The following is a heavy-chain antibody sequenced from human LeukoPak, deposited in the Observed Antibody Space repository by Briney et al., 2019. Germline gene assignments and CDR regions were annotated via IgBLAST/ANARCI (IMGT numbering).Heavy chain of an antibody. CDR1: GFTFSTHG. D-gene: IGHD4-17*01. V-gene: IGHV3-48*01. J-gene: IGHJ2*01. CDR3: ARVRGPTVTTWYFDL. Sequence: GGSLRLSCGASGFTFSTHGMIWVRQAPGKGLEWVSYISPRSATIYYADSVKGRFTIPRDDARNSLFLQMHSLRAGDTAVYYCARVRGPTVTTWYFDLWGRGTLVTVSS. CDR2: ISPRSATI.